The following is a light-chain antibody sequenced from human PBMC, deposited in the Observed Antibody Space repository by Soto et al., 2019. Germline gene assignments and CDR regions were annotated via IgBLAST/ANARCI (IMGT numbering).Light chain of an antibody. V-gene: IGKV3-20*01. CDR3: QQYGSSPLYT. J-gene: IGKJ2*01. Sequence: EIVLTQSPGTLSLSPGERATLSCRASQSDSSSYLAWYQPKPGKAPRRLIYGASSRATGIPDRFSGSGSGTDFTLTITRLEPEDFAVYYCQQYGSSPLYTFGQGTKLEIK. CDR1: QSDSSSY. CDR2: GAS.